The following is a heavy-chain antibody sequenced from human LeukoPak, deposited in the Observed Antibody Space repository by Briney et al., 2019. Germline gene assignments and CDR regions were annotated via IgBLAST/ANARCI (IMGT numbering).Heavy chain of an antibody. D-gene: IGHD3-22*01. Sequence: PGGSLRLSCAASGFTFSSYAMSWVRQAPGKGLEWVSAISGSGGSTYYADSVKGRFTISRDNSKTTLYLQMNSLRAEDTAVYYCAKDQNYYDSSGYYEKAGYWGQGTLVTVSS. CDR2: ISGSGGST. J-gene: IGHJ4*02. V-gene: IGHV3-23*01. CDR1: GFTFSSYA. CDR3: AKDQNYYDSSGYYEKAGY.